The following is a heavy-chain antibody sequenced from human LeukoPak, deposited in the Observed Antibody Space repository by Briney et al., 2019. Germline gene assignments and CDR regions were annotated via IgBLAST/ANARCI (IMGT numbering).Heavy chain of an antibody. D-gene: IGHD5-18*01. Sequence: PGGSLRLSCGASGFTFSSYWMSWVRQAPGKGLEWVANIKQDGSEKYYVDSVKGRFTISRGNAKNSLYLQMNSLRAEDTAVYYCARVGEVDTADYWGQGTLVTVSS. J-gene: IGHJ4*02. CDR2: IKQDGSEK. CDR3: ARVGEVDTADY. V-gene: IGHV3-7*01. CDR1: GFTFSSYW.